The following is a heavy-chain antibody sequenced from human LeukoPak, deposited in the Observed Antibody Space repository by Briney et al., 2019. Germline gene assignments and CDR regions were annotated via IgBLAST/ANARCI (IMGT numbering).Heavy chain of an antibody. CDR1: GGTFSSFA. CDR2: IIPIFGTA. CDR3: ARDEDYGDVEYSQH. J-gene: IGHJ1*01. D-gene: IGHD4-17*01. V-gene: IGHV1-69*06. Sequence: ASVKVSCKASGGTFSSFAISWVRQAPGQGLEWMGGIIPIFGTANYAQKFQGRVTITADKSTTTAYMERRRLRSEDTAVYFCARDEDYGDVEYSQHWGHGTLVTVSS.